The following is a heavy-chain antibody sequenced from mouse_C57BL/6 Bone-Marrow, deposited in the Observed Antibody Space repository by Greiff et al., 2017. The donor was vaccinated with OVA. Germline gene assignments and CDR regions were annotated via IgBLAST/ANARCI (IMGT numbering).Heavy chain of an antibody. CDR2: IYPRSGNT. J-gene: IGHJ2*01. V-gene: IGHV1-81*01. CDR1: GYTFTSYG. CDR3: AYDYDRFDY. D-gene: IGHD2-4*01. Sequence: VQLQESGAELVRPGASVKLSCKASGYTFTSYGMSWVKQRTGQGLEWIGEIYPRSGNTYYNDKFKGKATLTADKSSSTAYMELRSLTSEDSAVYFCAYDYDRFDYWGQGTTLTVSS.